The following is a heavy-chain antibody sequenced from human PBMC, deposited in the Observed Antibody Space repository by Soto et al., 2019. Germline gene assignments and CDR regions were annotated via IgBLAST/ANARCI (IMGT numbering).Heavy chain of an antibody. CDR1: GFTFSNAW. D-gene: IGHD3-10*01. V-gene: IGHV3-15*01. J-gene: IGHJ4*02. Sequence: EVQLVESGGGLVKPGGSLRLSCAASGFTFSNAWMSWVRQAPGKGLEWVGRIKSKTDGGTTDYAAPVKGRFTISRDESNNTLYLQMNRLKTEVTAVYYCPTDVLLWFGELLSNFGYWGQGALVTVSS. CDR3: PTDVLLWFGELLSNFGY. CDR2: IKSKTDGGTT.